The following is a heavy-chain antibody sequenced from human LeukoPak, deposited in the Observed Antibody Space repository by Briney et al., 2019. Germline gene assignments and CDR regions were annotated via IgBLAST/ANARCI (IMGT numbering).Heavy chain of an antibody. CDR1: GFTISSYW. CDR2: IRQDGSEK. J-gene: IGHJ4*02. CDR3: ASRTLVGAAD. D-gene: IGHD1-26*01. V-gene: IGHV3-7*01. Sequence: GGSLRLSCAASGFTISSYWMSWVRQAPGKGLEWVANIRQDGSEKYYVDSVKGRFTISRDNAKNSLYLQMNSLRAEDTAVYYCASRTLVGAADWGQGTLVTVSS.